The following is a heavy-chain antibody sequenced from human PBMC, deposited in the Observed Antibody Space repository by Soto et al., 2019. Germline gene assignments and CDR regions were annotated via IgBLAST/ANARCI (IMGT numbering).Heavy chain of an antibody. D-gene: IGHD3-3*01. CDR1: GFSLTTSGVG. V-gene: IGHV2-5*02. Sequence: QITLNESGPTQVKPRQTLTLTCTFSGFSLTTSGVGVGWIRQSPGKATEWLALIYWDDDKRYSQSLKSRLTITKDSSKNQVVLTMADLDPADTATYYCAHRVLRTVFGLVTTTAIYFDFWGQGTPVAVSS. CDR2: IYWDDDK. J-gene: IGHJ4*02. CDR3: AHRVLRTVFGLVTTTAIYFDF.